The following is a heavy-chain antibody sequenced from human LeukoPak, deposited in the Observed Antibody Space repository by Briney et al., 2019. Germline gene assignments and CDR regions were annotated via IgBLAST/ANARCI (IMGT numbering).Heavy chain of an antibody. CDR1: GYTFTGYY. V-gene: IGHV1-2*02. Sequence: GASVKVSCKASGYTFTGYYMRWVRQAPGQGLEWMGWINPNSGGTNYAQKFQGRVTMTRDTSISTAYMELSSLRSDDTAVYYCTSDTYYYDSTGLGHWFDPWGQGTLVTVSS. D-gene: IGHD3-22*01. CDR2: INPNSGGT. J-gene: IGHJ5*02. CDR3: TSDTYYYDSTGLGHWFDP.